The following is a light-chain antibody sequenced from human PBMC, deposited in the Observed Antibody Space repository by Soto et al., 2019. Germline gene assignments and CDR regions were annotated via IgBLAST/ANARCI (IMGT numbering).Light chain of an antibody. CDR1: QTVHSY. Sequence: DIQMTQSPFSLSGSVGDRVTITCRASQTVHSYVNWYQQKPGTAPKLLIYGASTLQGGVPSRFSGSGSGTDFTLTISSLQPEDFATYYCQQSYSIPLTFGGGTMVDIK. V-gene: IGKV1-39*01. CDR3: QQSYSIPLT. CDR2: GAS. J-gene: IGKJ4*01.